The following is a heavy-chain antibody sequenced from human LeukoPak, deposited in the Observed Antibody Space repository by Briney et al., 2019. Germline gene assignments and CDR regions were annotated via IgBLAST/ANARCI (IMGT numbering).Heavy chain of an antibody. CDR3: ARAYYGSGSYPH. J-gene: IGHJ4*02. CDR1: GGSISSYY. Sequence: SETLSLTCTVSGGSISSYYWSWIRQPPGKGLEWIGEINHSGSTNYNPSLKSRVTISVDTSKNQFSLKLSSVTAADTAVYYCARAYYGSGSYPHWGQGTLVTVSS. V-gene: IGHV4-34*01. CDR2: INHSGST. D-gene: IGHD3-10*01.